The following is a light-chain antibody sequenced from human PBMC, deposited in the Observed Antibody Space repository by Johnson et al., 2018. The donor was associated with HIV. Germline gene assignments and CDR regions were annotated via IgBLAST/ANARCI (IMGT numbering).Light chain of an antibody. Sequence: QSALTQPPSVSAAPGQKVTISCSGSSSNIGNNYVSWFQQLPGTAPKLLIFDNNKRPSGIPDRFSASKSGTSATLGITGLQTGDEADYYCGTWDSSLSAGFFGTGTKVTVL. CDR1: SSNIGNNY. J-gene: IGLJ1*01. V-gene: IGLV1-51*01. CDR2: DNN. CDR3: GTWDSSLSAGF.